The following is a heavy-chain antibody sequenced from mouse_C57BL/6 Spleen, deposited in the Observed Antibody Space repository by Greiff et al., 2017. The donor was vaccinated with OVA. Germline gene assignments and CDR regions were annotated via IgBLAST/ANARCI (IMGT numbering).Heavy chain of an antibody. CDR3: ARGIYDGYPYYAMDY. Sequence: QVQLQQPGTELVKPGASVKLSCKASGYTFTSYWMHWVKQRPGQGLEWIGNINPSNGGTNYNEKFKSKATLTVDKSSSTAYMQLSSLTSEDSAVYYCARGIYDGYPYYAMDYWGQGTSVTVSS. D-gene: IGHD2-3*01. J-gene: IGHJ4*01. CDR2: INPSNGGT. CDR1: GYTFTSYW. V-gene: IGHV1-53*01.